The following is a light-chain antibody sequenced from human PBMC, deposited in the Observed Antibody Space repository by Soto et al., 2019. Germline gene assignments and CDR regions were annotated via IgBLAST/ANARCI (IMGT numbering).Light chain of an antibody. J-gene: IGKJ4*01. CDR1: QSIGPY. CDR3: QQYYIYPPA. Sequence: AIRMTQSPSSFSASTGDRVTITCRASQSIGPYLAWYQQLPGRAPKLLIFAASTLQRGVPSRFSGSGSGTDFTLTISCLQSEDFATYYCQQYYIYPPAFGGGTKVEIK. CDR2: AAS. V-gene: IGKV1-8*01.